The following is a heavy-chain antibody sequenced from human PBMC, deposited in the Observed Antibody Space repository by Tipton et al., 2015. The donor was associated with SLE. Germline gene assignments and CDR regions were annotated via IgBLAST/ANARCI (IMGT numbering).Heavy chain of an antibody. J-gene: IGHJ2*01. CDR3: ARGRITGTTHLGRYFDL. V-gene: IGHV1-46*01. Sequence: QLVQSGAEVKKPGASVKVSCKASGYTFTSYYMHWVRQAPGQGLEWMGIINPSGGSTSYAQKFQGRVTMTRDTSTSTVYMELSSLRSEDTAVYYCARGRITGTTHLGRYFDLWGRGTLVTVSS. CDR1: GYTFTSYY. CDR2: INPSGGST. D-gene: IGHD1-7*01.